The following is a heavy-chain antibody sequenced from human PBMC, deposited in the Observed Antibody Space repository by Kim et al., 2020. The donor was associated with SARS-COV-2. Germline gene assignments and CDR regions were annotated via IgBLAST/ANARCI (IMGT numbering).Heavy chain of an antibody. J-gene: IGHJ6*02. V-gene: IGHV6-1*01. Sequence: SVKSRITINPDTSKNQFSLQLNSVTPEDTAVYYCAREPEYQMVTNGMDVWGQGTTVTVSS. CDR3: AREPEYQMVTNGMDV. D-gene: IGHD5-18*01.